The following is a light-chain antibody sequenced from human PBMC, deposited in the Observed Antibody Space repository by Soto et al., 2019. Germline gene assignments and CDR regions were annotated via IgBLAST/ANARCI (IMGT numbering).Light chain of an antibody. Sequence: QSVLTQPRSVSGSPGQSVTISCTGTSSDVGGYKYVSWYQQHPGKAPKFIIYDVSERPSGVPDRFSGSKSGNTASLTISGLEAEDEADYYCLLYYGAAVVFGGGTKVTVL. CDR2: DVS. CDR1: SSDVGGYKY. V-gene: IGLV2-11*01. J-gene: IGLJ2*01. CDR3: LLYYGAAVV.